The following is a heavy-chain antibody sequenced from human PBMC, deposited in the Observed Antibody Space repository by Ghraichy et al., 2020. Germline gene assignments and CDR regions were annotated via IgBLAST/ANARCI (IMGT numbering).Heavy chain of an antibody. Sequence: SVKVSGKASGGTFSSYAISWVRQAPGQGLEWMGRIIPILGIANYAQKVQGRVTITADKSTSPAYMELSSLRSEDPAGYYCARDRQYGYNWNDVRAEPIDNWGQVPLVTVSS. CDR3: ARDRQYGYNWNDVRAEPIDN. J-gene: IGHJ4*02. D-gene: IGHD1-20*01. CDR2: IIPILGIA. V-gene: IGHV1-69*04. CDR1: GGTFSSYA.